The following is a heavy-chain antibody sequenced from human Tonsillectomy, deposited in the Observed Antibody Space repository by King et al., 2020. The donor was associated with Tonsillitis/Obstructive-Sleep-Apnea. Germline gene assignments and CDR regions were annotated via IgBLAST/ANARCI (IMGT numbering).Heavy chain of an antibody. V-gene: IGHV1-18*01. Sequence: QLVQSGAEVKKPGASVKVSCKASDYIFTSYGISWVRQAPGQGLEWMGWISGFSGDTNYAQKTQGRVTMTTDKSTSTAYMELRSLGSTVTAVYYCARDCILTGTLSHWGQGTLVTVSS. D-gene: IGHD3-9*01. CDR1: DYIFTSYG. CDR3: ARDCILTGTLSH. J-gene: IGHJ4*02. CDR2: ISGFSGDT.